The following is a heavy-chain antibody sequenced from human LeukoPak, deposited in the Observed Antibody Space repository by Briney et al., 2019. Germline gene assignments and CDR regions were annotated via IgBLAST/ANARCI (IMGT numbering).Heavy chain of an antibody. J-gene: IGHJ4*02. CDR3: ARSSYYDSSGYSTSDY. D-gene: IGHD3-22*01. CDR2: IDPSDSYT. Sequence: GESLKISCKGSGYSFTNYWITWVRQMPGKGLEWMGRIDPSDSYTNYSPSFQGHVTISADKSISTAYLQWGSLRASDTAMYYCARSSYYDSSGYSTSDYWGQGTLVTVSP. CDR1: GYSFTNYW. V-gene: IGHV5-10-1*01.